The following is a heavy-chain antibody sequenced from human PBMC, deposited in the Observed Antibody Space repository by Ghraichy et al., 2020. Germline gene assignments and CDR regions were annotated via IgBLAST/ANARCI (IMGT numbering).Heavy chain of an antibody. D-gene: IGHD3-10*01. CDR2: LGADGRST. V-gene: IGHV3-23*01. CDR1: EFTFDGYP. CDR3: AKEGGRLGEGAFDV. J-gene: IGHJ3*01. Sequence: GGSLRLSCAVSEFTFDGYPMNWGRKGPGKGLEWVSTLGADGRSTFYEDSVKGRFTISRDKSKRTMYLQMNSLRADDTAVYYCAKEGGRLGEGAFDVWGPGTKVTVSS.